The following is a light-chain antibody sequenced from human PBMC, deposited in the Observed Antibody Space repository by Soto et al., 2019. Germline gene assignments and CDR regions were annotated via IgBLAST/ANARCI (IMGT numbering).Light chain of an antibody. J-gene: IGKJ3*01. Sequence: DIQMTQSPSSLSASVGDRVTITCRATQGINSYLAWYQQKPGKVPKLLIYAASTLQSAVPSRFSGSGSGTDSTLTTSSLQPEDVATITCQRYISAPFTFGPGTNLDIK. CDR3: QRYISAPFT. V-gene: IGKV1-27*01. CDR1: QGINSY. CDR2: AAS.